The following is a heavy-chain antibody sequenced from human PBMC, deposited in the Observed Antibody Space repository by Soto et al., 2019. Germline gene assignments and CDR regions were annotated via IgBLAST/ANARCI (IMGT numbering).Heavy chain of an antibody. V-gene: IGHV4-59*01. J-gene: IGHJ4*02. CDR1: GGSISSYY. CDR2: IYYSGST. D-gene: IGHD6-19*01. CDR3: ARVRWTVAGPGHFDY. Sequence: QVQLQESGPGLVKPSETLSLTCTVSGGSISSYYWSWIRQPPGKGLEWIGYIYYSGSTNYNPSLNSRVTISVDTSKNHFSLKLSSVTAADTAVYYCARVRWTVAGPGHFDYWGQGTLVTVSS.